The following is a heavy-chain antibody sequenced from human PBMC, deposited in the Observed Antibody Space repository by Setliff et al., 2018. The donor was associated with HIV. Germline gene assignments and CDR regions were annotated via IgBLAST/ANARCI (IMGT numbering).Heavy chain of an antibody. CDR2: INHSGGT. CDR3: ARGGYSYGFGRHRAYFQY. Sequence: SCTVSGDSVSSRSYYWSWIRQPPGKGLEWIGEINHSGGTNYNPSLKSRVTMSVDTSKNQFSLKLSSVTAADTAVFYCARGGYSYGFGRHRAYFQYWGQGTRVTVSS. D-gene: IGHD5-18*01. V-gene: IGHV4-61*01. J-gene: IGHJ1*01. CDR1: GDSVSSRSYY.